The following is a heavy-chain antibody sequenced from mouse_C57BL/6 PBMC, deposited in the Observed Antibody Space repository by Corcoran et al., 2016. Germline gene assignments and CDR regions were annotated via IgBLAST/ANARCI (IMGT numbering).Heavy chain of an antibody. D-gene: IGHD2-5*01. V-gene: IGHV9-3*01. CDR2: INTYSGVP. J-gene: IGHJ4*01. CDR3: ARTPSYYSNYARVLGY. Sequence: QIQLVQSGPELKKPGETVKISCKASGYTFTTYGMSWVKQAPGKGLKWMGWINTYSGVPTYADDFKGRFAFSLETSASTAYLQINNLKNEDTATYFCARTPSYYSNYARVLGYWGQGTSVTVSS. CDR1: GYTFTTYG.